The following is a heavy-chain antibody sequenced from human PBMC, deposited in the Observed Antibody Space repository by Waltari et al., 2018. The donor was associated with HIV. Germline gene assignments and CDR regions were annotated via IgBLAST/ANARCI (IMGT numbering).Heavy chain of an antibody. D-gene: IGHD1-26*01. Sequence: EVQLVESGGGSVRPGGSRRLSCAASGFTFSSYWMHWVRQAPGKGLVWVSRIKSDGSSTSYADSVKGRFTISRDNAKNTVYLQMSSLRAEDTAVYYCARAGRDGKLPPDYWGQGTLVTVSS. CDR1: GFTFSSYW. CDR3: ARAGRDGKLPPDY. V-gene: IGHV3-74*01. CDR2: IKSDGSST. J-gene: IGHJ4*02.